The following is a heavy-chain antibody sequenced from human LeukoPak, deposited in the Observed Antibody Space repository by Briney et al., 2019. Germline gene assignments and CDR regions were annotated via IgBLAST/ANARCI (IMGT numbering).Heavy chain of an antibody. CDR3: ARAWDYSNYTEY. CDR1: GFTFSSYS. J-gene: IGHJ4*02. Sequence: GGSLRLSCAASGFTFSSYSMNWVRQAPGKGLEWVSSISSSSNYIYYADSVKGRFTISRDNAKNSLYLQMNSLRAEDTAVYYCARAWDYSNYTEYWGKGTLVTVSS. V-gene: IGHV3-21*01. CDR2: ISSSSNYI. D-gene: IGHD4-11*01.